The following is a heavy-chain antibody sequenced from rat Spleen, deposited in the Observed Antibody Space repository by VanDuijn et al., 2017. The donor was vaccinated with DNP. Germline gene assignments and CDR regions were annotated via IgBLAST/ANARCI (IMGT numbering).Heavy chain of an antibody. D-gene: IGHD4-1*01. CDR2: ISYSGTT. CDR3: ARHGGGPDY. J-gene: IGHJ2*01. Sequence: EVQLQESGPGLVKPSQSLSLTCSVTGYSITTNFWGWIRKFPGNKMEYIGHISYSGTTSYNPSLKSRISITRDTSKNQFFLQLNSVTNEDTATYYCARHGGGPDYWGQGVMVTVSS. CDR1: GYSITTNF. V-gene: IGHV3-1*01.